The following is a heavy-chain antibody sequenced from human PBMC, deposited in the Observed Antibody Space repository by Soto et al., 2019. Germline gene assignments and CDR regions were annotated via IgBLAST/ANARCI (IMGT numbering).Heavy chain of an antibody. J-gene: IGHJ5*02. V-gene: IGHV3-23*01. CDR3: AKGGWLFDWFDP. CDR2: ISGSGGST. Sequence: GGSLRLSCAAPGFTFSSNAMSWVPQAPGKGLEWVSAISGSGGSTYYADSVKGRFTISRDNSKNTLYLQMNSLRAEDTAVYYCAKGGWLFDWFDPWGQVILVTVS. D-gene: IGHD3-9*01. CDR1: GFTFSSNA.